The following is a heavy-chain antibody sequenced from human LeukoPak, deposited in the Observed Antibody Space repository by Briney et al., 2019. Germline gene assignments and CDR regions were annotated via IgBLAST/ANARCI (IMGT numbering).Heavy chain of an antibody. Sequence: ASVKVSCKASGYTFTSHHMHWVRQAPGQGLEWMGIINPSGGSTNYAQKFQGRVTMTRDMSTSTVYMELSSLRSEDTAVYYCATGSGWYYFDYWGQGTLVTVSS. CDR2: INPSGGST. CDR1: GYTFTSHH. D-gene: IGHD6-19*01. J-gene: IGHJ4*02. CDR3: ATGSGWYYFDY. V-gene: IGHV1-46*01.